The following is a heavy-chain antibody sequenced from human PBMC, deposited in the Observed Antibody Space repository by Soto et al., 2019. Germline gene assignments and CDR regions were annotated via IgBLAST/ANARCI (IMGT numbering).Heavy chain of an antibody. D-gene: IGHD1-26*01. CDR2: IGTAGDT. CDR3: ARKGLLGDRISDAFDI. V-gene: IGHV3-13*01. CDR1: GFTFSSYD. Sequence: GGSLRLSCAASGFTFSSYDMHWVRQATGKGLEWVSAIGTAGDTYYPGSVKGRFTISRENAKNSLYLQMNSLRAGDTAVYYCARKGLLGDRISDAFDIWGQGTMVTLSS. J-gene: IGHJ3*02.